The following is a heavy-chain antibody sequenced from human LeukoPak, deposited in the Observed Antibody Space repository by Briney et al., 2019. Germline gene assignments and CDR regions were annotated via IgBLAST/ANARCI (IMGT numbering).Heavy chain of an antibody. Sequence: GESLKISCKGSGYSFTSYWIGRVRQMPGKGLEWMGIIYPGDSDTRYSPSFQGQVTISADKSISTAYLQWSSLKASDTGMYYCATRRGGYDYFFDYWGQGTLVTVSS. CDR2: IYPGDSDT. V-gene: IGHV5-51*01. CDR3: ATRRGGYDYFFDY. D-gene: IGHD5-12*01. CDR1: GYSFTSYW. J-gene: IGHJ4*02.